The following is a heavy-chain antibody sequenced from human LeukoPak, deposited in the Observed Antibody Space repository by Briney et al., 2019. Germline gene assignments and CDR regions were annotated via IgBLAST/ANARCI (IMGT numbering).Heavy chain of an antibody. J-gene: IGHJ6*04. CDR1: GFTFSCLG. CDR2: IHNDGTMG. Sequence: QPGGSVRLSCATSGFTFSCLGMQWLRQAPGKGLVWVAVIHNDGTMGQYADSVKGRFTISKDFSRNTLHPQMHCLRDDHTAVYYCAKEGDEFRGYLYVWGKGTTVTVSS. V-gene: IGHV3-30*02. CDR3: AKEGDEFRGYLYV. D-gene: IGHD5-12*01.